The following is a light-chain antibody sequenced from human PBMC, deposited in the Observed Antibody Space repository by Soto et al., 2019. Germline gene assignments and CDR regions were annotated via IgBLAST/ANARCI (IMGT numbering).Light chain of an antibody. V-gene: IGKV3-20*01. CDR1: QSVSSTS. CDR2: GAS. J-gene: IGKJ1*01. CDR3: QQYGSSSWT. Sequence: EIVLPQSPGTLSLSPGERATLSCRASQSVSSTSLAWYQQQPGQAPRLLIYGASDRATGIPDRFSGGGSGTDFTLTISRLEPEDFAVYYCQQYGSSSWTFGQGTKVEIK.